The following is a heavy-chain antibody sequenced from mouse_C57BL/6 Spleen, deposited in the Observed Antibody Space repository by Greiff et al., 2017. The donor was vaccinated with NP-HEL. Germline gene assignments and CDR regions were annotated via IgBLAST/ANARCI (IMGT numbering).Heavy chain of an antibody. V-gene: IGHV3-6*01. CDR1: GYSITSGYY. J-gene: IGHJ2*01. CDR2: ISYDGSN. Sequence: EESGPGLVKPSQSLSLTCSVTGYSITSGYYWNWIRQFPGNKLEWMGYISYDGSNNYNPSLKNRISITRDTSKNQFFLKLNSVTTEDTATYYCARAHYGLDYWGQGTTLTVSS. D-gene: IGHD1-1*01. CDR3: ARAHYGLDY.